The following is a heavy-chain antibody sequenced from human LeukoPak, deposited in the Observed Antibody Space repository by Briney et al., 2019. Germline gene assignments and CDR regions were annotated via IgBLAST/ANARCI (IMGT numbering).Heavy chain of an antibody. CDR3: ARGRIAAAGNWFDP. Sequence: GSLRLSRAASGFTFSSYTMNWVRQAPGKGLEWVPSISSSSSYIYYADSVKGRFTTSRDNAKNSLYLQMNSLRAEDTAVYYCARGRIAAAGNWFDPWGQGTLVTVSS. CDR1: GFTFSSYT. V-gene: IGHV3-21*01. CDR2: ISSSSSYI. D-gene: IGHD6-13*01. J-gene: IGHJ5*02.